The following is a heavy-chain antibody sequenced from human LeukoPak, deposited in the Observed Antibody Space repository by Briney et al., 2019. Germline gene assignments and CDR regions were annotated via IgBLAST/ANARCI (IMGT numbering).Heavy chain of an antibody. V-gene: IGHV5-51*01. CDR3: ARHFSRSTNYMEV. CDR2: IYPGDSDT. D-gene: IGHD2-2*01. J-gene: IGHJ6*03. CDR1: GYSFTSYW. Sequence: GESLKISCKGSGYSFTSYWIGWVRQMPGKGLEWMGIIYPGDSDTRYSPSFQGQVTISADKSISTAYLQWSSLKASDTAMYYCARHFSRSTNYMEVWGKGTTVTVSS.